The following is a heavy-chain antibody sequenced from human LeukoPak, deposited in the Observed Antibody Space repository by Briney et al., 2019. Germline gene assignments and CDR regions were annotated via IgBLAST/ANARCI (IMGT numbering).Heavy chain of an antibody. V-gene: IGHV4-59*01. D-gene: IGHD3-22*01. CDR3: AREIAYYYDSSGYRWVGAFDI. CDR1: GGSISSYY. J-gene: IGHJ3*02. Sequence: SETLSLTCTVSGGSISSYYWSWIRQPPGKGLEWIGYIYYSGCTNYNPSLKSRVTISVDTSKNQFSLKLSSVTGADTAVYYCAREIAYYYDSSGYRWVGAFDIWGQGTMVTVSS. CDR2: IYYSGCT.